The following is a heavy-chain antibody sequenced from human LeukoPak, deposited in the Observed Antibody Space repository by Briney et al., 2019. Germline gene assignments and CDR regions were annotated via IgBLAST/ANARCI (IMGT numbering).Heavy chain of an antibody. CDR1: GGSISSYY. D-gene: IGHD6-6*01. Sequence: SETLSLTCTVSGGSISSYYWSWIRQPPGKGLEWIGYIYYSGSTNYNPSLKSRVTISVDRSKNQFSLKLSSVTAADTAAYYCARVEYSSSSNFYFDYWGQGTLVTVSS. V-gene: IGHV4-59*12. J-gene: IGHJ4*02. CDR3: ARVEYSSSSNFYFDY. CDR2: IYYSGST.